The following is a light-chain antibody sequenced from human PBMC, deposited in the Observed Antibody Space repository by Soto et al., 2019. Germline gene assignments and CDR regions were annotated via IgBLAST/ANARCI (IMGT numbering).Light chain of an antibody. J-gene: IGKJ5*01. Sequence: EIVLTQSPCTLSLSPGERATLSCRASQSVSSNYLVWYQQKPGQAPRLLIYGASSRATGIPDRFSGSGSGTDFTLTISTLEPEDFALYYCQHYGSSPPAITFGQGTRLEI. CDR3: QHYGSSPPAIT. V-gene: IGKV3-20*01. CDR2: GAS. CDR1: QSVSSNY.